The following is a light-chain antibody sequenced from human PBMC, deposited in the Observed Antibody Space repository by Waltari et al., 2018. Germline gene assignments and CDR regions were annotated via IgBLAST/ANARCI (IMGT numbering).Light chain of an antibody. CDR1: SLRRYY. CDR2: GQD. CDR3: HSRDTSSTRV. J-gene: IGLJ3*02. V-gene: IGLV3-19*01. Sequence: SSELTQDPAVSVALGQTVRITCQGDSLRRYYASWYQQRPGQAPDLVLYGQDNRPSGIPDRFSGSTSGDTASLTITGAQAEDEADYYCHSRDTSSTRVFGGGTRLTV.